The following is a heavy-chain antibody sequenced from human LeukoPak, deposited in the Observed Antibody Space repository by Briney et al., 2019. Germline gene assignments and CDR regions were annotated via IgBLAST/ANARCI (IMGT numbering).Heavy chain of an antibody. J-gene: IGHJ4*02. Sequence: PGGSLRLSCAASGFTFNNYAMSWVRQAPGKGLEWVSALSGSADGIYYADSVKGRFTISRDNSQNTLYLQMNSLRAEDTAVYYCAKTDRWLVIANFDYWGQGTLVTVSS. CDR2: LSGSADGI. CDR1: GFTFNNYA. V-gene: IGHV3-23*01. CDR3: AKTDRWLVIANFDY. D-gene: IGHD2-21*01.